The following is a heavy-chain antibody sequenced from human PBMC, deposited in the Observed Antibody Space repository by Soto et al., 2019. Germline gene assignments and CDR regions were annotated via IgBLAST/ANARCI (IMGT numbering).Heavy chain of an antibody. V-gene: IGHV4-31*03. CDR1: GGSISSGGYY. CDR3: ARFDYDYVWGSYRYSDAFDI. CDR2: IYYSGST. J-gene: IGHJ3*02. D-gene: IGHD3-16*02. Sequence: QVQLQESGPGLVKPSQTLSLTCTVSGGSISSGGYYWSWIRQHPGQGLEWIGYIYYSGSTYYNPSLKSRVTISVDTSKNQFSLKLSSVTAADTAVYYCARFDYDYVWGSYRYSDAFDIWGQGTMVTVSS.